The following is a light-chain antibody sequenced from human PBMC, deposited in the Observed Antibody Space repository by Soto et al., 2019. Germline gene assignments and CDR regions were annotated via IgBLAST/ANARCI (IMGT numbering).Light chain of an antibody. CDR1: SSDVGGYNY. V-gene: IGLV2-8*01. CDR3: SSYACSNNLV. Sequence: QSALTQPPSASGSPGQSVTISCTGTSSDVGGYNYVSWYQQHPGKAPKLMIYEVSKRPSGVSDRFSGSKSGNTASLTVSGLQAEDEADYYCSSYACSNNLVFGVGTKVTVL. J-gene: IGLJ2*01. CDR2: EVS.